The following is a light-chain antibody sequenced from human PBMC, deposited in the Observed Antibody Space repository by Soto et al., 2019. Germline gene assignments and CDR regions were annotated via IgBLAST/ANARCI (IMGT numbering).Light chain of an antibody. Sequence: EVLMTQSPATLSVSPGERVTLSCRASQSVYSNLAWYQQKPGQAPRLLIYGASTRATGLPARFSGSGSGTEFTLTISSLHSEDFAVYYCQQYNSSPLTFGGGTKVEIK. V-gene: IGKV3-15*01. CDR1: QSVYSN. J-gene: IGKJ4*01. CDR3: QQYNSSPLT. CDR2: GAS.